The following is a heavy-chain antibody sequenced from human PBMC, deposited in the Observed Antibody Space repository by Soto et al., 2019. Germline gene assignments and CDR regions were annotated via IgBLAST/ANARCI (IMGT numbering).Heavy chain of an antibody. Sequence: QMQLQESGPGLVKPSETLSLTCTVSGGSISSSSYYWGWIRQPLGQGLEWLGTIYSLGNTYYNPSLKSRVTISVDKSKSQLFLKLSSVTAPDTAVYYCARQIYDSSGYYYAYWGQGTLVTVSS. CDR2: IYSLGNT. D-gene: IGHD3-22*01. CDR3: ARQIYDSSGYYYAY. V-gene: IGHV4-39*01. CDR1: GGSISSSSYY. J-gene: IGHJ4*02.